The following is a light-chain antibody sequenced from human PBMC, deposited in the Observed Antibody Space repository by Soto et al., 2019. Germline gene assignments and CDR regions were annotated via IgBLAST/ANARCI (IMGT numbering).Light chain of an antibody. CDR1: QSVSSN. V-gene: IGKV3-15*01. CDR2: GAS. Sequence: EIVMTQSPATLSVSPGERATLSCRASQSVSSNLAWYQHKPGQAPRLLIYGASTRATGIPARFSASGSGTGFDLTISSLQSEHFAVDFYQQYNSWPPQQYTFGQGTKLEIK. CDR3: QQYNSWPPQQYT. J-gene: IGKJ2*01.